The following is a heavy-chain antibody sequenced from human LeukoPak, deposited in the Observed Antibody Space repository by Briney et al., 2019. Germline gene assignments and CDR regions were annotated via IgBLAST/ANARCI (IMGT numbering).Heavy chain of an antibody. CDR2: ISGSGGST. D-gene: IGHD1-26*01. CDR3: PKEPGRSYRCFHC. V-gene: IGHV3-23*01. J-gene: IGHJ4*02. Sequence: PGGSLRLSCAASGFTFSSYAISWVRQAPGKGLEWVSAISGSGGSTYYADSVKGRFTISRDNSKNTLYLQMNSLRAEDTAVYYFPKEPGRSYRCFHCWGQRTQVSVS. CDR1: GFTFSSYA.